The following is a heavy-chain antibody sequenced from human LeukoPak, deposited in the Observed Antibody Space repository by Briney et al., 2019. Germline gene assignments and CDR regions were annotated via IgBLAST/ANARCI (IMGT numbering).Heavy chain of an antibody. CDR2: ISGSGGST. CDR1: GFTFSSYG. Sequence: GGSLRLSCAASGFTFSSYGMSWVRQAPGKGLEWVSAISGSGGSTYYADSVKGRFTISRDNSKNTLYLQMNSLRAEDTAVYYCARDNGYGNFGYWSQGTLVTVSS. D-gene: IGHD5-12*01. V-gene: IGHV3-23*01. CDR3: ARDNGYGNFGY. J-gene: IGHJ4*02.